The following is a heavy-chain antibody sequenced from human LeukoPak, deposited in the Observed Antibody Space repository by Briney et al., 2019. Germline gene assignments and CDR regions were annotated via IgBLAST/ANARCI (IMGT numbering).Heavy chain of an antibody. CDR3: ARGLWGSTVTTEQFVYYYYYMDV. J-gene: IGHJ6*03. CDR2: INHSGST. D-gene: IGHD4-11*01. V-gene: IGHV4-34*01. Sequence: SETLSLTCAVYGGSISGHYWSWIRQPPGKGLEWIGEINHSGSTNYNPSLKSRVTISVDTSKNQFSLKLSSVTAADTAVYYCARGLWGSTVTTEQFVYYYYYMDVWGKGTTVTVSS. CDR1: GGSISGHY.